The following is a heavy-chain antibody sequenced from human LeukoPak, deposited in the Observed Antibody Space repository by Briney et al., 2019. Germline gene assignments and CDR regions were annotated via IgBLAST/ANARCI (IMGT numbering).Heavy chain of an antibody. V-gene: IGHV3-33*08. CDR1: GFTFSSYD. D-gene: IGHD3-16*01. Sequence: GGSLRLSCAASGFTFSSYDMHWVRQAPVKGLEWVAVIWDDGSKKYYADSVKGRFTISRDNSKNTVYLQMNSLRAEDTALYYCARDLGRGNTPFDYWGQGTLVTVSS. J-gene: IGHJ4*02. CDR2: IWDDGSKK. CDR3: ARDLGRGNTPFDY.